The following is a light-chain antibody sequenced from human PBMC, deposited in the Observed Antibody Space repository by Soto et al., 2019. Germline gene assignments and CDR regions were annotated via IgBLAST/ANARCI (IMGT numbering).Light chain of an antibody. V-gene: IGKV3-15*01. CDR2: GAS. J-gene: IGKJ1*01. Sequence: EIVMTQSPATLSVSPGERATLSCRASQSVSSNLAWYQKKPGQAPRLLIYGASTRATSVPARFTGSGSGTEFSLTVSSLQSEDFAVYYCQQYNNWPWTFGQGTKVDIK. CDR1: QSVSSN. CDR3: QQYNNWPWT.